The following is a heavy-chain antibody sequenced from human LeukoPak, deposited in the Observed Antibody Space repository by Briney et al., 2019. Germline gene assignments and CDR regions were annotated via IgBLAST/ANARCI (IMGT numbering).Heavy chain of an antibody. D-gene: IGHD6-6*01. CDR2: IWYDGSNK. V-gene: IGHV3-33*01. CDR1: GFTFSSYG. CDR3: ARLGGRIAARPLEY. J-gene: IGHJ4*02. Sequence: GGSLRLSCAASGFTFSSYGMHWVRQAPGKGLEWEAVIWYDGSNKYYAGSVKGRFTISRDNSKNTLYLQMNSLKASDTAMYYCARLGGRIAARPLEYWGQGTLVTVSS.